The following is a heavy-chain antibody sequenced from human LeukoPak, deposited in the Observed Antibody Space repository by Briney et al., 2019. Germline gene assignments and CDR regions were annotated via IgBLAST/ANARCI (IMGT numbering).Heavy chain of an antibody. CDR1: GFTFSSYW. CDR2: IDTDGSFT. J-gene: IGHJ4*02. D-gene: IGHD1-26*01. V-gene: IGHV3-74*01. CDR3: LWGTVGAPGNDY. Sequence: PGGSLRLSCAASGFTFSSYWMHWVRQAPGKGLVWVSRIDTDGSFTSYADSVRGRFTISRDNAKNTLYLQMSSLRAEDTAVYYCLWGTVGAPGNDYWAREPWSPSPQ.